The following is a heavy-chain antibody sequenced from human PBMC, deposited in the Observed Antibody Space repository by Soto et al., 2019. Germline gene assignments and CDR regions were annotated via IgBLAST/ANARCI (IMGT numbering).Heavy chain of an antibody. CDR2: IYWDDDK. CDR3: VHRAGIDGNWNGGYFDY. D-gene: IGHD1-1*01. CDR1: GFSLSARPVA. Sequence: QITLRESGPTRVKPTQTLTLTCTFSGFSLSARPVAVGWIRQPPGKALERLALIYWDDDKRYSPSLMSRLTIPKXXSXNXXVLTMTKLDPLDTAIYYCVHRAGIDGNWNGGYFDYWGQGALVTVSS. J-gene: IGHJ4*02. V-gene: IGHV2-5*02.